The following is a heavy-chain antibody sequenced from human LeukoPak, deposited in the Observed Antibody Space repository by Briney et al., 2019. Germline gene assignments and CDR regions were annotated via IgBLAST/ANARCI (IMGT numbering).Heavy chain of an antibody. Sequence: PSETLSLTCAVYGGSFSGYYWSWIRQPPGKGLEWIGEINHSESTNYNPSLKSRATISADTSKNQFSLKLSSVTAADTAVYYCARGGVTMVRGVIRNFDYWGQGTLVTVSS. CDR1: GGSFSGYY. D-gene: IGHD3-10*01. V-gene: IGHV4-34*01. CDR3: ARGGVTMVRGVIRNFDY. J-gene: IGHJ4*02. CDR2: INHSEST.